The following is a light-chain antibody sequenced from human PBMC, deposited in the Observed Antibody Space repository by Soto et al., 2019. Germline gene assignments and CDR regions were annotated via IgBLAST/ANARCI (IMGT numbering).Light chain of an antibody. CDR3: SSYTSSSTPVV. J-gene: IGLJ2*01. V-gene: IGLV2-14*01. CDR1: SSDVD. CDR2: DVS. Sequence: QSALTQPASVSGSPGQSITISCTGTSSDVDVSWYQQHPGKAPKLMIYDVSNRPSGVSNRFSASKSGNTASLTISGLQAEDEADYYCSSYTSSSTPVVFGGGTKLTVL.